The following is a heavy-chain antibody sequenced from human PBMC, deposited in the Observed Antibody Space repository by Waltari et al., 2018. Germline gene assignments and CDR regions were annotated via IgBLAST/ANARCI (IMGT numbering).Heavy chain of an antibody. CDR1: GFTFSSYG. J-gene: IGHJ1*01. CDR2: IWYDGSNK. D-gene: IGHD4-17*01. CDR3: AKRGKDGDYFEYFQH. V-gene: IGHV3-30*18. Sequence: QVQLVESGGGVVQPGRSLRLSCAASGFTFSSYGMHWVRQAPGKGLEWVAVIWYDGSNKYYADSVKGRFTISSDNSKNTLYLQMNSLRAEDTAMYYCAKRGKDGDYFEYFQHWGQGTLVTVSS.